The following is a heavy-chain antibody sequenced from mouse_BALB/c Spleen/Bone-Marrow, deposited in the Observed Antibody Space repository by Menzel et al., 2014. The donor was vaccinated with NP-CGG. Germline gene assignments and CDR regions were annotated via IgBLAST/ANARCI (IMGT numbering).Heavy chain of an antibody. CDR1: GFAFSSYD. Sequence: EVKLMESGGGLVKPGGSLKLSCAASGFAFSSYDMSWVRQTPEKRLEWVAFISSGGDNTYYPDTVKGRFTISRDNAKNTLYLQMNSPKSEDTAKYYCARHTLYYYPTDYWGQGTTLTVSS. CDR2: ISSGGDNT. J-gene: IGHJ2*01. D-gene: IGHD1-1*01. CDR3: ARHTLYYYPTDY. V-gene: IGHV5-12-1*01.